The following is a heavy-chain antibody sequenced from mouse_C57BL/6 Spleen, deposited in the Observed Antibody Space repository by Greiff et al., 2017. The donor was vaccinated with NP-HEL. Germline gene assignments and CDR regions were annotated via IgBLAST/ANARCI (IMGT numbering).Heavy chain of an antibody. CDR1: GYAFSSSW. CDR3: ARPGGCAMDY. J-gene: IGHJ4*01. V-gene: IGHV1-82*01. Sequence: QVQLQQSGPELVKPGASVKISCKASGYAFSSSWMNWVKQRPGKGLEWIGRIYPGDGDTNYNGKFKGKATLTADKSSSTAYMQLSSLTSEDSAVYFCARPGGCAMDYWGQGTSVTVSS. CDR2: IYPGDGDT.